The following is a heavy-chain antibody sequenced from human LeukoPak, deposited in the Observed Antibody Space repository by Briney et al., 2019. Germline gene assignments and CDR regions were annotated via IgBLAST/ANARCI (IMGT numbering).Heavy chain of an antibody. J-gene: IGHJ3*02. Sequence: SETLSLTCTVSGGSISSYYWSWIRQPPGKGLEWIGYIYYSGSTNYNPSLKSRVTISVDTPKNQFSLKLSSVIAADTAVYYCARELSGPHASDIWGQGTMVTVSS. D-gene: IGHD3-3*01. CDR2: IYYSGST. CDR1: GGSISSYY. CDR3: ARELSGPHASDI. V-gene: IGHV4-59*01.